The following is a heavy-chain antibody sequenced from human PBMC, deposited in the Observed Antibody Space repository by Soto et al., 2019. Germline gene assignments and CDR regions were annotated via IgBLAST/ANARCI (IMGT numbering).Heavy chain of an antibody. V-gene: IGHV3-23*01. CDR2: LSGSGGST. J-gene: IGHJ3*02. Sequence: RHCSRVSGGTSSGLGGRRVRQKTGKGLEWVSALSGSGGSTYYADSVKGRFTISRDNSKNTLYLQMNSLRAEDTAVYYCAKDLRSDGYNNDAFDIWGQGTMVTVSS. CDR1: GGTSSGLG. D-gene: IGHD5-12*01. CDR3: AKDLRSDGYNNDAFDI.